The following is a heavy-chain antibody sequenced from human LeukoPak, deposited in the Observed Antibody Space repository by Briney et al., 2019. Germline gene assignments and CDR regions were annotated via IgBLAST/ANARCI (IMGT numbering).Heavy chain of an antibody. Sequence: GGSLRLSCAASGFTVSNAWMGWVRQAPEKGLEWVGRITSETDGGTADYAAPVQGRFTISRDDSKNTLYLQLNSVKTEDTAVYYCATSLFARGAFDIWGQGTMDTVSS. V-gene: IGHV3-15*01. CDR3: ATSLFARGAFDI. CDR1: GFTVSNAW. CDR2: ITSETDGGTA. D-gene: IGHD3-10*01. J-gene: IGHJ3*02.